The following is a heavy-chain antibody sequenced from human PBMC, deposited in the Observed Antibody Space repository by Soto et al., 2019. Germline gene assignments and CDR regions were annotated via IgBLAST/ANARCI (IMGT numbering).Heavy chain of an antibody. V-gene: IGHV1-2*04. Sequence: ASVKVSCKASGNTVPNYAIHWVRQAPGQRLEWMGWINPNSGGTNYAQKFQGWVTMTRDTSISTAYMELSRLRSDDTAVYYCARGMKSSGWDFDYWGQGTLVTVSS. CDR2: INPNSGGT. J-gene: IGHJ4*02. CDR1: GNTVPNYA. D-gene: IGHD6-19*01. CDR3: ARGMKSSGWDFDY.